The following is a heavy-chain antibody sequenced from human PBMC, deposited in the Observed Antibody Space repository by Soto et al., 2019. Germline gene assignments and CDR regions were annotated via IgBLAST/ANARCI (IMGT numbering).Heavy chain of an antibody. CDR1: GYSFTSYW. D-gene: IGHD6-6*01. CDR3: ATRSHNSSSGTYYYYGMDV. J-gene: IGHJ6*02. Sequence: GESLKISCKGSGYSFTSYWIDWVRQMPGKGLEWMGIIYPGDSDTRYSPSFQGQVPISADKSISTAYLQWSSLKASDTAMYYCATRSHNSSSGTYYYYGMDVWGQGTTVTVSS. V-gene: IGHV5-51*01. CDR2: IYPGDSDT.